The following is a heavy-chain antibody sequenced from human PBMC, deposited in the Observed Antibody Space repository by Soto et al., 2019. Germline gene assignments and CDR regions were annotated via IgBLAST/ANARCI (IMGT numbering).Heavy chain of an antibody. CDR1: GYTFSNYG. Sequence: ASVKLSCKTSGYTFSNYGITWLRHAPGQALEWLGWISLYSDGTNYAQKFQGRVSMTTDTSTTTAYMELRSLRSDDTAVYYCARVVPGAEAWFGPWGQGTLVTVSS. J-gene: IGHJ5*02. CDR2: ISLYSDGT. D-gene: IGHD1-26*01. CDR3: ARVVPGAEAWFGP. V-gene: IGHV1-18*01.